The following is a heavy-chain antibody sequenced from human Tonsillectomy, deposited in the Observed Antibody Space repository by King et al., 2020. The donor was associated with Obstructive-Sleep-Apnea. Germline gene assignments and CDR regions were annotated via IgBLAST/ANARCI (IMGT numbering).Heavy chain of an antibody. CDR3: AKEIPVDTNFDY. Sequence: VQLVESGGGLVQRGGSLRLSCAASGFTFSSNAMSWVRQAPGKGLEWVSAISGSGGDTYYADSGKGRFTISRDNSKNTLYLQMNSLRAEDTAIYYCAKEIPVDTNFDYWGQGTLVTVSS. V-gene: IGHV3-23*04. CDR1: GFTFSSNA. CDR2: ISGSGGDT. J-gene: IGHJ4*02. D-gene: IGHD5-18*01.